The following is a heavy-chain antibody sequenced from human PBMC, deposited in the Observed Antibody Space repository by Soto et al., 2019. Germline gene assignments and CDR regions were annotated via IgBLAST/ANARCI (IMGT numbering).Heavy chain of an antibody. CDR3: ARDSPLGELSDAFDI. D-gene: IGHD3-10*01. Sequence: GGSLRLSCAASGFTFSSYSMNWVRQAPGKGLEWVSSISSSSSYIYYADSVKGRFTISRDNAKNSLYLQMNSLRAEDTAVYYCARDSPLGELSDAFDIWGQGTMVTVSS. J-gene: IGHJ3*02. CDR2: ISSSSSYI. V-gene: IGHV3-21*01. CDR1: GFTFSSYS.